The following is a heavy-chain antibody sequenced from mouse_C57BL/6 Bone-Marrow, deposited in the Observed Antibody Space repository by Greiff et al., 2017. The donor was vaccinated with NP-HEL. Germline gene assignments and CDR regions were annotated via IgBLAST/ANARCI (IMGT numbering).Heavy chain of an antibody. CDR2: IDPNSGGT. CDR1: GYTFTSYW. J-gene: IGHJ4*01. CDR3: ARWGTTVVAPYYYAMDY. Sequence: QVQLQQPGAELVKPGASVKLSCKASGYTFTSYWMHWVKQRPGRGLEWIGRIDPNSGGTKYNEKFKSKATLTVDKPSSTAYMQLSSLTSDDSAVYYCARWGTTVVAPYYYAMDYWGQGTSVTVSS. D-gene: IGHD1-1*01. V-gene: IGHV1-72*01.